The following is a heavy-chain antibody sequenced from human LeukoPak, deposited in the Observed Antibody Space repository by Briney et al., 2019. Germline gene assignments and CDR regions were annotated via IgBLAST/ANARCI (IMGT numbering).Heavy chain of an antibody. CDR2: IIPIFGTA. V-gene: IGHV1-69*05. CDR3: ARGGYSYGLHVDY. Sequence: SVKVSCKASGGTFSSYTISWVRQAPGQGLEWMGRIIPIFGTANYAQKFQGRVTITTDESTSTAYMELSSLRSEDTAVYYCARGGYSYGLHVDYWGQGTLVTVSS. D-gene: IGHD5-18*01. J-gene: IGHJ4*02. CDR1: GGTFSSYT.